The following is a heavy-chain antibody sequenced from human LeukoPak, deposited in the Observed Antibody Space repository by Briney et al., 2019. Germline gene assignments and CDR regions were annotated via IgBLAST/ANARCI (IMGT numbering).Heavy chain of an antibody. V-gene: IGHV4-39*01. CDR1: GGSISSSSYY. CDR2: IYYSGST. J-gene: IGHJ3*02. CDR3: ARQTLRLTDAFDI. D-gene: IGHD4/OR15-4a*01. Sequence: SETLSLTCTVPGGSISSSSYYWGWIRQPPGKGLEWIGSIYYSGSTYYNPSLKSRVTISVDTSKNQFSLKLSSVTAADTAVYYCARQTLRLTDAFDIWGHGTMVTVSS.